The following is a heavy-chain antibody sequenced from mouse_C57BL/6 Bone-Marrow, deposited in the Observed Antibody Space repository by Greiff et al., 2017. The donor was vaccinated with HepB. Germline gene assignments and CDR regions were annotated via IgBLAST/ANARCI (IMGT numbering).Heavy chain of an antibody. J-gene: IGHJ1*03. CDR2: ISSGGSYT. CDR3: AGGVVGFYWYFDV. D-gene: IGHD1-1*01. V-gene: IGHV5-6*01. Sequence: EVMLVESGGDLVKPGGSLKLSCAASGFTFSSYGMSWVRQTPDKRLEWVATISSGGSYTYYPDSVKGRFTISRANAKNTLYLQMSSLKSEDTAMYYCAGGVVGFYWYFDVWGTGTTVTVSS. CDR1: GFTFSSYG.